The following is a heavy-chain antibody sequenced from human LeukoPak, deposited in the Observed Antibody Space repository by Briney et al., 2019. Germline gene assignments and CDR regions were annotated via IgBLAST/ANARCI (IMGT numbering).Heavy chain of an antibody. D-gene: IGHD3-10*01. V-gene: IGHV4-59*01. CDR2: IYYSGST. CDR1: GGSISSYY. J-gene: IGHJ4*02. CDR3: VRAPYGSGSHRAQFDY. Sequence: SETLSLTCTVSGGSISSYYWSWIRQPPGKGLEWIGYIYYSGSTNYNPSLKSRVTISVDTSKNQFSLKLSSVTAADTAVYYCVRAPYGSGSHRAQFDYWGQGTLVTVSS.